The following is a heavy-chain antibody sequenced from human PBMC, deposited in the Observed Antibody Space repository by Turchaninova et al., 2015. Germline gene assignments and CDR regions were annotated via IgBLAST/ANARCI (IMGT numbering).Heavy chain of an antibody. Sequence: QLQLQASGPGLVKPSETLSLTCTVSGVSISRSSYAWGWFREPRGKGLEWIGSIYYSGSTYYNPSLKSRVTISVDTSKNQFSLKLSSVTAADTAVYYCARLVVIALPFDYWGQGTLVTVSS. CDR1: GVSISRSSYA. CDR3: ARLVVIALPFDY. J-gene: IGHJ4*02. D-gene: IGHD2-21*01. CDR2: IYYSGST. V-gene: IGHV4-39*01.